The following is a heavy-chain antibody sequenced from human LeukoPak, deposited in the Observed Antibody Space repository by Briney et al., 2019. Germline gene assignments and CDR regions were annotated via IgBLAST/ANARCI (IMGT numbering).Heavy chain of an antibody. CDR3: ARDYYDSSGYYIWYFQH. D-gene: IGHD3-22*01. Sequence: PGGSLRLSCAASGFTFSNYAMSWVRQAPGKGLEWVSGISASGGSTYYADSVKGRFTISRDNSKNTLYLQMNSLRADDTAVYYCARDYYDSSGYYIWYFQHWGQGTLVTVSS. CDR1: GFTFSNYA. V-gene: IGHV3-23*01. J-gene: IGHJ1*01. CDR2: ISASGGST.